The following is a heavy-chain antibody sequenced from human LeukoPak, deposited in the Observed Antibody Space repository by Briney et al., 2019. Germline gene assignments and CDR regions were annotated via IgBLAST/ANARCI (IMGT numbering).Heavy chain of an antibody. CDR1: GGSFSGYY. J-gene: IGHJ4*02. Sequence: SETLSLTCAVYGGSFSGYYWSWIRQPPGKGREWTGEINHSGSTNYNPSLKSRVTISVDTSKNQFSLKLSSVTAADTAVYYCARWVVGFDYWGQGTPVTVSS. CDR2: INHSGST. CDR3: ARWVVGFDY. D-gene: IGHD2-15*01. V-gene: IGHV4-34*01.